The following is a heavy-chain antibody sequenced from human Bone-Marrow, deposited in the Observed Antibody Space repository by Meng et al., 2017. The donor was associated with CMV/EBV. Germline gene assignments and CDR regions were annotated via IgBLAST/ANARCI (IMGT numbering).Heavy chain of an antibody. J-gene: IGHJ4*02. CDR3: AKRGRSLYNYIVVVPAADGPFDY. D-gene: IGHD2-2*01. CDR2: IWSDANKK. Sequence: GESLKISCAASGFTFSSHGMHWVRQAPGKGLEWVAVIWSDANKKYYADSVKGRFTISRDNSKNTLYLQMNSLRAEDTAVYYCAKRGRSLYNYIVVVPAADGPFDYWGQGTLVTVSS. V-gene: IGHV3-33*06. CDR1: GFTFSSHG.